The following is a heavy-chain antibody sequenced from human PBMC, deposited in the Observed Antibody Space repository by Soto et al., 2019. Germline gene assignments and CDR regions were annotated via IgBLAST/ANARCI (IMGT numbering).Heavy chain of an antibody. J-gene: IGHJ4*02. V-gene: IGHV3-23*01. CDR3: AKDLYGGFTY. CDR1: GFTFSVYA. D-gene: IGHD3-10*01. Sequence: GGSLRLSCAASGFTFSVYAMSWVRQAPGKGLEWVSGISGSGDSTHYADSVKGRFTVSRDNSKSMLYLQTNSLRAVDMVIYYCAKDLYGGFTYWGQGTLVTVSS. CDR2: ISGSGDST.